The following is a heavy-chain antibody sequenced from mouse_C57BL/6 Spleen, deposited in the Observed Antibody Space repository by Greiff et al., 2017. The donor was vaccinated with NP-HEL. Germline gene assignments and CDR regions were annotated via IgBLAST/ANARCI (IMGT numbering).Heavy chain of an antibody. CDR1: GFSFTSYG. Sequence: VQVVESGPGLVQPSQSLSITCTVSGFSFTSYGVHWVRQSPGKGLEWLGVIWRGGSTDYNAAFMSRLSITKDNSKSQVFFKMNSLQADDTAIYYCAKNMMVTNYYAMDYWGQGTSVTVSS. J-gene: IGHJ4*01. V-gene: IGHV2-5*01. CDR2: IWRGGST. D-gene: IGHD2-3*01. CDR3: AKNMMVTNYYAMDY.